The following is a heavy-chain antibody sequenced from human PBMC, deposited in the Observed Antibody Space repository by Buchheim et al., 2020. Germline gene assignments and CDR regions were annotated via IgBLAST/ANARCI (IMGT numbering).Heavy chain of an antibody. Sequence: DVQLLQSGGGLVQPGGSLRLSCAASGFTMSSDGMSWVRQAPGKGLEWVATIDAGGNSFHADPVKGRFTISRDDSKNTLYLQMNSLRAEDTAVYYCAIRYLEAGFDYWGQGTL. D-gene: IGHD3-9*01. CDR1: GFTMSSDG. CDR2: IDAGGNS. V-gene: IGHV3-23*01. J-gene: IGHJ4*02. CDR3: AIRYLEAGFDY.